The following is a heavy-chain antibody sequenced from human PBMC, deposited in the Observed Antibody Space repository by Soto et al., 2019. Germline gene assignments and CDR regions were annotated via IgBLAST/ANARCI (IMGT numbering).Heavy chain of an antibody. CDR3: ARVGGGLLWFGELFSDY. D-gene: IGHD3-10*01. J-gene: IGHJ4*02. Sequence: ASVKVSCKASGYTFTSYGISWVRQAPGQGLEWMGWISAYNGNTNYAQKLQGRVTMTTDTSTSTAYMELRSLRSDDTAVYYCARVGGGLLWFGELFSDYWGQGTLATVSS. V-gene: IGHV1-18*01. CDR1: GYTFTSYG. CDR2: ISAYNGNT.